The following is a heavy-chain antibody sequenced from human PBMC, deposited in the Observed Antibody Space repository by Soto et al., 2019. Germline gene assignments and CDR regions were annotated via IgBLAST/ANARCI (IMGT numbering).Heavy chain of an antibody. D-gene: IGHD5-18*01. CDR2: ISYSGTT. J-gene: IGHJ5*02. Sequence: QVQLQESGPGLVKPSQTLSLTCTVSGDSISSNNNYWSWIRQPPGGGLEWIGFISYSGTTSYSPSLKSRVAISLDTSKNQSSLSLSSVTAADTAVYYCARGRGYSYGLDPWGQGTLVTVSS. CDR3: ARGRGYSYGLDP. CDR1: GDSISSNNNY. V-gene: IGHV4-30-4*01.